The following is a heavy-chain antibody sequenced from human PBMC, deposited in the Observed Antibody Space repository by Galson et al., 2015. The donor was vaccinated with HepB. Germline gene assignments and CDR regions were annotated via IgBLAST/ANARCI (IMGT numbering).Heavy chain of an antibody. CDR2: IDPSDSWT. D-gene: IGHD3-10*01. CDR3: AGRHYYYGSVTYYTVPDY. J-gene: IGHJ4*02. V-gene: IGHV5-10-1*01. CDR1: GYSFTTFW. Sequence: QSGAEVKKPGESLRISCQGSGYSFTTFWITWVRQVPGKGLEWMGRIDPSDSWTDYSPSFQGHVTFSADKSITTAYLQWSSLKASDTAIYYCAGRHYYYGSVTYYTVPDYWGQGTLVTVSS.